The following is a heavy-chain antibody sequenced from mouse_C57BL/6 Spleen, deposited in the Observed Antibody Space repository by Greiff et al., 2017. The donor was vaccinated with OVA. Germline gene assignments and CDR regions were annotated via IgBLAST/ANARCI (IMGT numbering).Heavy chain of an antibody. CDR3: ARPVRYSNYFDD. CDR1: GFTFSDSG. V-gene: IGHV5-17*01. D-gene: IGHD2-5*01. CDR2: ISSGSSTI. Sequence: EVQLVESGGGLVKPGGSLKLSCAASGFTFSDSGMPWVRQAPEQGLEWVAYISSGSSTIYYADTVKGRFTISRDNAKNTLFLKMTSLRSEDTAMYYCARPVRYSNYFDDWGQGTTLTVSS. J-gene: IGHJ2*01.